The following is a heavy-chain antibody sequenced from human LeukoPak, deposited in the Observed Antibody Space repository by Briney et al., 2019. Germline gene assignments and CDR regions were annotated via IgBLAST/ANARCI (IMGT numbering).Heavy chain of an antibody. CDR2: IWYDGSNK. Sequence: GGSLRLSCAASGFTFSSYGMHWVRQAPGKGLEWVAVIWYDGSNKYYADSVKGRFTISRDNSKNTLYLQMNNLRAEDTAVYYCAKDYYDSSGYYYVDYFDYWGQGTLVTVSS. D-gene: IGHD3-22*01. CDR1: GFTFSSYG. CDR3: AKDYYDSSGYYYVDYFDY. J-gene: IGHJ4*02. V-gene: IGHV3-33*06.